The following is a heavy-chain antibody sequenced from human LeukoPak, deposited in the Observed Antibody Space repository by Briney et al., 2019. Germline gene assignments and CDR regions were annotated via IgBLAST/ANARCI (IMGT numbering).Heavy chain of an antibody. V-gene: IGHV4-4*07. Sequence: PSETLSLTCTVSGGSISSYYWSWIRQPAGKGLEWIGRIYTSGSTNYNPSIKSRVTMSVDTSKNQFSLKLSSVTAADTAVYYCARDNWNSYYYNYYGMDVWGQGTTVTVSS. D-gene: IGHD1-1*01. CDR3: ARDNWNSYYYNYYGMDV. J-gene: IGHJ6*02. CDR2: IYTSGST. CDR1: GGSISSYY.